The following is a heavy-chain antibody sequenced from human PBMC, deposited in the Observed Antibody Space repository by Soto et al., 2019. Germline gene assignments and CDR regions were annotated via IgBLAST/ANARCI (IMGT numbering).Heavy chain of an antibody. V-gene: IGHV1-3*01. Sequence: QVQLVQSGAEVKKPGASVKVSCKASGYTFTSYAMHWVRQAPGQRLAWMGWINAGNGNTKYSQKFQGRVTITRDTSSSTAYMELSSLRSEDTAVYYCATAGRLPGADFDYRGQGTLVTVSS. CDR3: ATAGRLPGADFDY. CDR1: GYTFTSYA. D-gene: IGHD1-1*01. CDR2: INAGNGNT. J-gene: IGHJ4*02.